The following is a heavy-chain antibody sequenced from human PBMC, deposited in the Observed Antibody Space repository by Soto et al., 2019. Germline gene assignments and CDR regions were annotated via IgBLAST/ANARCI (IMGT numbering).Heavy chain of an antibody. CDR1: GYTFTSYY. Sequence: ASVKVSCKASGYTFTSYYIHWVRQAPGQGLEWMGIINPRGGITTYAQKFQGRLTMTGDTPTSTVYMELSSLTSEDTAMYHCASSPAYGSSWYGIPPDLSHGMDVWGQGTTVTVS. J-gene: IGHJ6*02. CDR3: ASSPAYGSSWYGIPPDLSHGMDV. CDR2: INPRGGIT. D-gene: IGHD6-13*01. V-gene: IGHV1-46*01.